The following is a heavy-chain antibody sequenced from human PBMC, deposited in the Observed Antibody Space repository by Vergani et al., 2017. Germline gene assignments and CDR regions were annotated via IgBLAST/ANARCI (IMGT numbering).Heavy chain of an antibody. Sequence: QVQLQESGPGLVKPSETLSLTCAVSGFSIDNGYYWDWIRQPPGKGLEWIGSIYRTGRTHFNPSLKSRVTISVDTSNNHFSLKLTSVTAGDTAVYFCARELSYYYGSGSDDYNPYYYEGMDVWGPGTTVTVSS. CDR1: GFSIDNGYY. V-gene: IGHV4-38-2*02. CDR2: IYRTGRT. D-gene: IGHD3-10*01. CDR3: ARELSYYYGSGSDDYNPYYYEGMDV. J-gene: IGHJ6*02.